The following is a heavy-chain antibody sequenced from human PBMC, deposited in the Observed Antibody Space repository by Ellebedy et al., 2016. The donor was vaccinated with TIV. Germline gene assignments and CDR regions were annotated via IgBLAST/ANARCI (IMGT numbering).Heavy chain of an antibody. D-gene: IGHD6-13*01. CDR1: GYTFTSYG. CDR2: ISGYNGNT. Sequence: ASVKVSCKASGYTFTSYGISRVRQAPGQGLEWMGWISGYNGNTNYAQKLQGRVTMTEDTSTDTAYMELNSLRSEDTAVYYCARGIAATGTGMYYFDDWGQGTLVTVSS. J-gene: IGHJ4*02. CDR3: ARGIAATGTGMYYFDD. V-gene: IGHV1-18*01.